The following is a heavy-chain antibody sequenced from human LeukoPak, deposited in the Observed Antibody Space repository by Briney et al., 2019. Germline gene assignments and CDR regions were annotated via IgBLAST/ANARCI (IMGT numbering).Heavy chain of an antibody. V-gene: IGHV4-39*01. J-gene: IGHJ5*02. Sequence: SETLSLTCTVSGGSISSSSYYWGWIRQPPGKGLEWIGSIYYSGSTYYNPSLKSRVTISVDTSKNQFSLKLSSVTAADTAVYYCARQGRDNWFDPWGQGTLVTVSS. CDR1: GGSISSSSYY. CDR3: ARQGRDNWFDP. CDR2: IYYSGST.